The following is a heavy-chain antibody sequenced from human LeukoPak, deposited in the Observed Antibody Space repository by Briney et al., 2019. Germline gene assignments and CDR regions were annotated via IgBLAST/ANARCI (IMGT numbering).Heavy chain of an antibody. V-gene: IGHV3-64*01. D-gene: IGHD1-26*01. CDR1: GFTFSSYA. Sequence: GGSLRLSCAASGFTFSSYAMHWVRQAPGKGLDYVSAISSSGGSTYYANSVKGRFTISRDNSKNTLYLQMGSLRPEDMAVYYCARNYYAPDYYMDVWGKGTTVTISS. CDR2: ISSSGGST. J-gene: IGHJ6*03. CDR3: ARNYYAPDYYMDV.